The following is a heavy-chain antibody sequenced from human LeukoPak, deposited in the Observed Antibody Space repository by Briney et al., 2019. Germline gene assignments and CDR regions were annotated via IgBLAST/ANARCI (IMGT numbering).Heavy chain of an antibody. CDR1: GGSFSGYY. J-gene: IGHJ5*02. D-gene: IGHD7-27*01. Sequence: PSETLSLTCAVYGGSFSGYYWSWIRQPPGKGLEWIGEINHSGSTNYNPSLKSRVTISVDTSKNQFSLKLSSVTAAGTAVYYCARRPTWDNWFDPWGQGTLVTVSS. V-gene: IGHV4-34*01. CDR3: ARRPTWDNWFDP. CDR2: INHSGST.